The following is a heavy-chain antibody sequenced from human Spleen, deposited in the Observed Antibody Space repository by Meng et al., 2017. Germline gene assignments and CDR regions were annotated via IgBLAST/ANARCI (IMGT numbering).Heavy chain of an antibody. CDR1: GFTFSSYA. D-gene: IGHD6-25*01. Sequence: GESLKISCAASGFTFSSYAMSWVRQAPGKGLEWIAYITNSGRTIYYADSVKGRFTISRDNAKNSLSLQMNSLRGEDTAVYYCARDSAAKDYYYGMDVWGLGTTVTVSS. CDR2: ITNSGRTI. CDR3: ARDSAAKDYYYGMDV. J-gene: IGHJ6*02. V-gene: IGHV3-48*03.